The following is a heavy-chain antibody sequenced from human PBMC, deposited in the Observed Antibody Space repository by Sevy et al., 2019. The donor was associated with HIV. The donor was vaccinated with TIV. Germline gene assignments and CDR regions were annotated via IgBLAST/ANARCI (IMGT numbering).Heavy chain of an antibody. V-gene: IGHV4-59*01. CDR1: GGPMSSYY. CDR2: IHYSGSA. CDR3: ARAPPVRSGDDSLNWFDP. Sequence: SETLSLTCSVSGGPMSSYYWSWIRQPPGKRLEWIGYIHYSGSANYNPSLNSRLTISVDTSKNQFSLRLTSVTAADTAVYYCARAPPVRSGDDSLNWFDPWGQGILVTVSS. D-gene: IGHD5-12*01. J-gene: IGHJ5*02.